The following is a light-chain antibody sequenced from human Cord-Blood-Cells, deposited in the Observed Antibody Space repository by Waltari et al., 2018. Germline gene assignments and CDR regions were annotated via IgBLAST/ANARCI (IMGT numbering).Light chain of an antibody. CDR1: QSISSW. J-gene: IGKJ1*01. CDR3: QQYNSYSQT. V-gene: IGKV1-5*01. CDR2: DAS. Sequence: DIQMTQSPSTLSASVGDRVTITCRASQSISSWLAWYQQKPGKAPKLLIYDASSFESGVPSRFSGSGSGTEFTLTISSLQPDDFATYYGQQYNSYSQTFGQGTKVEIK.